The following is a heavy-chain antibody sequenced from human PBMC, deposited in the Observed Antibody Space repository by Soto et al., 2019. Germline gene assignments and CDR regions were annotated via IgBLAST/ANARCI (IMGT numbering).Heavy chain of an antibody. J-gene: IGHJ6*02. V-gene: IGHV1-18*01. CDR3: ARYSYAAYYYYGMDV. Sequence: ASVKVSCKASGYTFTSYGISWVRQAPGQGLEWMGWISAYNGNTNYAQKLQGRVTMTTDTSTSTAYMELRSLRSDDTAVYYCARYSYAAYYYYGMDVWGQGTTVTVSS. CDR1: GYTFTSYG. CDR2: ISAYNGNT. D-gene: IGHD5-18*01.